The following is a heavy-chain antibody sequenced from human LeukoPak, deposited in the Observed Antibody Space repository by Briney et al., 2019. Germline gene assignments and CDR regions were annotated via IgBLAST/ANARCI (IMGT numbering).Heavy chain of an antibody. D-gene: IGHD3-22*01. Sequence: GGSLRLSCAASGFTFSSYAMNWVRQAPGKGLEWVSSISDSSTDVYYADSVKGRFTISRDNAKNSLYLQMNSLRAEDTAVYYCTKDRFDYDSSGYPYDVWGQGTMVTVSS. V-gene: IGHV3-21*01. J-gene: IGHJ3*01. CDR3: TKDRFDYDSSGYPYDV. CDR1: GFTFSSYA. CDR2: ISDSSTDV.